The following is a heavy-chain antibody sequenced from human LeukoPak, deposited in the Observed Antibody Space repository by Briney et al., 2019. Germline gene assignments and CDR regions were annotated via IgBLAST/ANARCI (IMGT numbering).Heavy chain of an antibody. D-gene: IGHD3-16*01. CDR3: ARSHYDYDAFDI. Sequence: KPPKTLPSTCPVKVGSFRGYYWSWIRNPPGKGLEWIGEINHSGSTNYNPSLKSRVTISVDTSKNQFSLKLSSVTAADTAVYYCARSHYDYDAFDIWGQGTMVTVSS. CDR2: INHSGST. J-gene: IGHJ3*02. V-gene: IGHV4-34*01. CDR1: VGSFRGYY.